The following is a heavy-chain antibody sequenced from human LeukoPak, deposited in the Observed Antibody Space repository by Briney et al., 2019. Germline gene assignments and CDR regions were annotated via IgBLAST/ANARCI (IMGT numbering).Heavy chain of an antibody. D-gene: IGHD5-12*01. J-gene: IGHJ3*02. CDR3: ARPYSGYVHDAFDI. CDR1: GFTFSDHY. CDR2: ISSSSSYT. Sequence: PGGSLRLSCAASGFTFSDHYMSWIRQAPGKGLEWVSYISSSSSYTNYADSVKGRFTISRDNAKNSLYLQMNSLRAEDTAVYYCARPYSGYVHDAFDIWGQGTMVTVSS. V-gene: IGHV3-11*03.